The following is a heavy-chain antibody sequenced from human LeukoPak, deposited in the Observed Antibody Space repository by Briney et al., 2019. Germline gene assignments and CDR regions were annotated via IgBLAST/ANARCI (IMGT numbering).Heavy chain of an antibody. CDR1: GGSISSYY. V-gene: IGHV4-59*01. Sequence: PSETLSLTCTVSGGSISSYYWSWIRQPPGKGLEWIGYIYYSGSTNYNPSFKSRVTISVDTSKNQFSLKLSSVTAADTAVYYCARAVRWELLGYFDYWGQGTLVTVSS. D-gene: IGHD1-26*01. CDR3: ARAVRWELLGYFDY. J-gene: IGHJ4*02. CDR2: IYYSGST.